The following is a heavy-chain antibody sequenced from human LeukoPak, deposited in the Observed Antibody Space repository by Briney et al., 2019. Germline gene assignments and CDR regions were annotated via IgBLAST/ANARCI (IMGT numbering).Heavy chain of an antibody. V-gene: IGHV5-51*01. D-gene: IGHD2-15*01. J-gene: IGHJ4*02. CDR3: ARLLPPLDY. CDR1: GYSFTSYW. CDR2: IYPGDSDT. Sequence: RGSSLKISSEGSGYSFTSYWIGVGREPPGKGLEWMGIIYPGDSDTRYSPSFQGQLTISADKSISTAYLQWSSLKASDTAMYYCARLLPPLDYWGQGTLVTVSS.